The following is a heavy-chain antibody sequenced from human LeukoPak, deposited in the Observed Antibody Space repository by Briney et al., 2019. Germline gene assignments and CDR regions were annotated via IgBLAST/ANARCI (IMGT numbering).Heavy chain of an antibody. D-gene: IGHD3-10*01. Sequence: PSETLSLTCTVSGGSISSSSYYWGWIRQPPGKGLEWIGSIYYSGNTYYNPSLKSRVTISVDTSKNQFSLKLSSVTAADTAVYYCAKDNIRSSWFGESWGQGTLVTVSS. CDR1: GGSISSSSYY. V-gene: IGHV4-39*02. J-gene: IGHJ5*02. CDR3: AKDNIRSSWFGES. CDR2: IYYSGNT.